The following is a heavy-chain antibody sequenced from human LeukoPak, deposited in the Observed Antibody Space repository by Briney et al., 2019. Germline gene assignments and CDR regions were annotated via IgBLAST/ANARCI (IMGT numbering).Heavy chain of an antibody. V-gene: IGHV3-23*01. D-gene: IGHD6-19*01. Sequence: GGSLRLSCAASGFTFSSYAMSWVRQAPGKGLEWVSAISGSGGSTYYADSVKGRFTISRDNSKNTLYLQMNSLRAEDTAVYYCAKEGSIYSSGWYSSENYFDYWGQGTLVTVSS. CDR2: ISGSGGST. J-gene: IGHJ4*02. CDR1: GFTFSSYA. CDR3: AKEGSIYSSGWYSSENYFDY.